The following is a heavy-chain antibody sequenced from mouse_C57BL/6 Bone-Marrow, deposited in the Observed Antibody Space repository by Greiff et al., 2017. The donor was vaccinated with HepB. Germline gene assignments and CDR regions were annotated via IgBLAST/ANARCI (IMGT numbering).Heavy chain of an antibody. CDR2: INPSSGYT. J-gene: IGHJ4*01. D-gene: IGHD4-1*01. Sequence: VQLQQSGAELAKPGASVKLSCKASGYTFTSYWMHWVKQRPGQGLEWIGYINPSSGYTKYNQKFKDKATLTADKSSSTAYVQLSSLTHEDSAVYYCAPPITGPEGYAMDYWGQGTSVTVSS. V-gene: IGHV1-7*01. CDR3: APPITGPEGYAMDY. CDR1: GYTFTSYW.